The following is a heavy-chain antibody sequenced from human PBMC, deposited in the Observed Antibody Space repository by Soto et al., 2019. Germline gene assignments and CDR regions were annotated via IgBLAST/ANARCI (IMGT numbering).Heavy chain of an antibody. CDR1: GYTFTSND. CDR2: MNPNSGNS. V-gene: IGHV1-8*01. D-gene: IGHD2-15*01. CDR3: AARSCSGGYCYAIDY. J-gene: IGHJ4*02. Sequence: QVQLVQSGAEVKKPGASVKVSCKASGYTFTSNDINWVRQATGQGLEWMGWMNPNSGNSGYAQKFQGRVTMTRDTSISTACMELSSLRSEDTAVYYCAARSCSGGYCYAIDYWGQGTLVTVSS.